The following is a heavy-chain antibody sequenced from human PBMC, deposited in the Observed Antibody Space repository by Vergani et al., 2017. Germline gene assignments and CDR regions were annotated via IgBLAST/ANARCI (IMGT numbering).Heavy chain of an antibody. Sequence: EVQLLESGGGLVQPGGSQRLSCAASGFTFSSYAMNWVRQAPGKGLEWVLAISGSGVSTYYADSVRGRFTISRDNSKNTLYLQMKGLRAEDTAVYYCAKNPGLRIVGVFTLDYWGQGALVTVSS. V-gene: IGHV3-23*01. CDR1: GFTFSSYA. D-gene: IGHD1-26*01. CDR2: ISGSGVST. CDR3: AKNPGLRIVGVFTLDY. J-gene: IGHJ4*02.